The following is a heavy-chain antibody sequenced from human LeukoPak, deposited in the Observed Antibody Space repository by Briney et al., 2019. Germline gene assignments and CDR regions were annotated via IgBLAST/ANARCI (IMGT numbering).Heavy chain of an antibody. CDR2: ISTSSSTI. J-gene: IGHJ6*03. D-gene: IGHD5-18*01. CDR1: GFTFSDCT. V-gene: IGHV3-48*04. CDR3: ARIPSGYTLGYGYYYYYMDV. Sequence: GVSLRLSCEVSGFTFSDCTMTGGRQATGKGLEWVSSISTSSSTIYYADSVKGRFTISRDNTKNSLYLQMNSLRAEDTAVYYCARIPSGYTLGYGYYYYYMDVWGKGATVTVSS.